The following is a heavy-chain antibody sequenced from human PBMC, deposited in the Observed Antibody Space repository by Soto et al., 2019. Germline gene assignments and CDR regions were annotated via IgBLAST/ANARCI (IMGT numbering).Heavy chain of an antibody. CDR1: GFTFFTYA. V-gene: IGHV3-23*01. J-gene: IGHJ5*02. CDR2: ITDSGDTT. Sequence: GGSLRLSCAASGFTFFTYAMSWVRQAPGKGMEWVSSITDSGDTTYYADSVKGRFTISRDKAKNLLYLHMSSLRAEDTALYYCVRGDWLDPWGQGTLVTVSS. CDR3: VRGDWLDP.